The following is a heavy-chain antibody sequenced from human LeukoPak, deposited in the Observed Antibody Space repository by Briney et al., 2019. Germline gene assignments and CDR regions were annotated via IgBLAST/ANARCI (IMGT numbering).Heavy chain of an antibody. D-gene: IGHD6-13*01. CDR1: GFSFRSHG. V-gene: IGHV3-30*18. J-gene: IGHJ4*02. Sequence: GRSLRLSCTASGFSFRSHGMHWVRQVPGKGLEWVAVISYDGSNEYYADSVKGRFTISRDNSKNTLYLQMNSLRPEDTAVYYCAKEAEDSSWYYDHWGQGTLVTASS. CDR2: ISYDGSNE. CDR3: AKEAEDSSWYYDH.